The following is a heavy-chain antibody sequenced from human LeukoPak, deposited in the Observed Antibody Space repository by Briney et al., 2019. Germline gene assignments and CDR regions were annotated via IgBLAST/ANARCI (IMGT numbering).Heavy chain of an antibody. V-gene: IGHV3-74*01. CDR3: AKGLTYCGGDCYNSLDY. J-gene: IGHJ4*02. CDR2: INSDGNSR. CDR1: GFSFSNYG. Sequence: PGGSLRHSCAASGFSFSNYGMHWVSQAPGKGLVWVSRINSDGNSRRYADSVKGRFTISRDNAKNTLYLQMNSLRVEDTAVYYCAKGLTYCGGDCYNSLDYWGQGTLVTVSS. D-gene: IGHD2-21*02.